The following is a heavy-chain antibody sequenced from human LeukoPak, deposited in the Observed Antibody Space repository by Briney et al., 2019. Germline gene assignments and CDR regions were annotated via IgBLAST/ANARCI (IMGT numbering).Heavy chain of an antibody. CDR2: IWYDGSNK. J-gene: IGHJ4*02. CDR3: ARVVRASSSWGNFDN. D-gene: IGHD6-13*01. Sequence: VQPGRSLRLSCAASGFTFSSYGMHWVRQAPGKGLEWVAVIWYDGSNKYYADSVKGRFTISRDNAKSSMFLQMNSLRADDTAVYYCARVVRASSSWGNFDNWGQGTLVTVSS. CDR1: GFTFSSYG. V-gene: IGHV3-33*01.